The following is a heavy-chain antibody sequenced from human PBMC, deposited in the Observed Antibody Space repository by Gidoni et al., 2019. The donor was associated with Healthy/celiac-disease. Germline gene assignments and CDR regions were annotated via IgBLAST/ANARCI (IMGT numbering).Heavy chain of an antibody. CDR2: INPSGGST. D-gene: IGHD3-22*01. CDR3: AREGGVVVKGWSGGWFDP. CDR1: GYTFTSYY. J-gene: IGHJ5*02. Sequence: QVQLVQSGAEVKKPGASVKVSCTASGYTFTSYYMHWVRQAPGQGLEWMGIINPSGGSTSYAQKFQGRVTMTRDTSTSTVYMELSSLRSEDTAVYYCAREGGVVVKGWSGGWFDPWGQGPWSPSPQ. V-gene: IGHV1-46*01.